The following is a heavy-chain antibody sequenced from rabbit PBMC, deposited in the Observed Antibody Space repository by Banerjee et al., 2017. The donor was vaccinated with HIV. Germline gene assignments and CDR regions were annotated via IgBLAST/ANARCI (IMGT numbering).Heavy chain of an antibody. J-gene: IGHJ4*01. D-gene: IGHD8-1*01. CDR3: ARDTGSWYYYFDL. CDR1: GFSFSNKYV. V-gene: IGHV1S45*01. CDR2: INTNSGNA. Sequence: QEQLEESGGDLVKPEGSLTLTCTASGFSFSNKYVMCWVRQAPGKGLEWIACINTNSGNAVYASWAKGRFTIFKTSSTTVTLQMTSLTAADTATYFCARDTGSWYYYFDLWGPGTLVTVS.